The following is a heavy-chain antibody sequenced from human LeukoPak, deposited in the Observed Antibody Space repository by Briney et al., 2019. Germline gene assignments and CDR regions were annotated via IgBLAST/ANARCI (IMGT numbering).Heavy chain of an antibody. D-gene: IGHD5-12*01. CDR2: ISSSSSYI. V-gene: IGHV3-21*01. CDR3: ARDGATYHFDY. Sequence: GGSLRLSCAASGFTFSSYSMNWVRQAPGKGLEWVSSISSSSSYIYYADSVKGRFTISRDNAKYSLYLQMNSLRAEDTAVYYCARDGATYHFDYWGQGTLVTVSS. CDR1: GFTFSSYS. J-gene: IGHJ4*02.